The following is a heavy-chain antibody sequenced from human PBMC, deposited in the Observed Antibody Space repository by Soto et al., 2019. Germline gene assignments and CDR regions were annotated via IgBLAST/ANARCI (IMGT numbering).Heavy chain of an antibody. V-gene: IGHV1-3*01. J-gene: IGHJ4*02. CDR3: ASPHDFWSNDFDY. CDR2: INAGNGHT. CDR1: EYAFSSKA. Sequence: VQLVQSGAEVKKPGASVRVSCKPSEYAFSSKAIHWVRQAPGQRLEWMGWINAGNGHTRYSQKFQGRVIITANKSAKTAYMQLDSLTSGDTAVYYCASPHDFWSNDFDYWGQGTLVTVSS. D-gene: IGHD3-3*01.